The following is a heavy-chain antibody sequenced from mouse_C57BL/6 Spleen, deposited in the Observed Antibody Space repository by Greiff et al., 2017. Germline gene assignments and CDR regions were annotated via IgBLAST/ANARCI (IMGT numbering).Heavy chain of an antibody. D-gene: IGHD2-1*01. Sequence: VKLQESGAELVRPGASVTLSCKASGYTFTDYEMHWVKQTPVHGLEWIGAIDPETGGTAYNQKFKGKAILTADKSSSTAYMELRSLTSEDSAVYYCTREGIYYGNPYDAMDYWGQGTSVTVSS. CDR3: TREGIYYGNPYDAMDY. CDR2: IDPETGGT. J-gene: IGHJ4*01. CDR1: GYTFTDYE. V-gene: IGHV1-15*01.